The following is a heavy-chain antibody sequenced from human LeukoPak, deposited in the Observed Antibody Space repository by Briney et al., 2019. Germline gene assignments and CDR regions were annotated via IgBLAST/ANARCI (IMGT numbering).Heavy chain of an antibody. D-gene: IGHD2-2*01. V-gene: IGHV3-23*01. CDR2: ISGGGGST. J-gene: IGHJ6*02. CDR1: GFTFSSYA. CDR3: AKVRRDIVVVPAAQYYYYGMDV. Sequence: GGSLRLSCAASGFTFSSYAMSWVRQAPGKGLEWVSAISGGGGSTYYADSVKGRFTISRDNSKNTLYLQMNSLRAENTAVYYCAKVRRDIVVVPAAQYYYYGMDVWGQGTTVTVSS.